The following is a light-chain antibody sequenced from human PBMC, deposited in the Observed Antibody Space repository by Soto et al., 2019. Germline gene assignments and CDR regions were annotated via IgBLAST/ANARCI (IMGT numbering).Light chain of an antibody. CDR3: QQYAGPPTT. CDR2: GAS. Sequence: IVLTHSPGTLSFSPGDIATLSFRASQTVSNNYLAWCQQKPGQAPRVIMYGASRRATGIPDRFSGGGSGTDFTLTISRLEPEDFAVYFCQQYAGPPTTFGQGTRLEIK. CDR1: QTVSNNY. J-gene: IGKJ5*01. V-gene: IGKV3-20*01.